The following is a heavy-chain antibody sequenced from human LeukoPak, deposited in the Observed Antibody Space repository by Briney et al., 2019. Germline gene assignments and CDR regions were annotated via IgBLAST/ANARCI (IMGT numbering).Heavy chain of an antibody. D-gene: IGHD2-15*01. J-gene: IGHJ4*02. V-gene: IGHV3-23*01. CDR3: ARDVAAVGFDY. Sequence: GGSLRLSCAASGFTFSSYGMSWVRQAPGTGLEWVSAISGSGGSTYYADSVKGRFTISRDNSKNTLYLQMNSLRAEDTAVYYCARDVAAVGFDYWGQGTLVTVSS. CDR1: GFTFSSYG. CDR2: ISGSGGST.